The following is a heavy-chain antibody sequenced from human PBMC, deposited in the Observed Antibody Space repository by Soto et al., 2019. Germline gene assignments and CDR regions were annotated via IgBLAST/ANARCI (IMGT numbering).Heavy chain of an antibody. Sequence: QITLKESGPTLVKPTQTLTLTCTFSGFSLNTGGLGVGWIRQPPGKALEWLALIYWDGDKRYSPSLQSRLSITKETSNNQVVLTMTHMDPVDTARYYCVHSRCGGDCLRPYSSHYYYGMDVWGQGNTVTVSS. D-gene: IGHD2-21*02. CDR1: GFSLNTGGLG. CDR3: VHSRCGGDCLRPYSSHYYYGMDV. CDR2: IYWDGDK. J-gene: IGHJ6*02. V-gene: IGHV2-5*02.